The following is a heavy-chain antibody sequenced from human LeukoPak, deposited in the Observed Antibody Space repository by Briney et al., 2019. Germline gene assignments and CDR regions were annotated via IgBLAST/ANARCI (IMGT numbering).Heavy chain of an antibody. D-gene: IGHD3-10*01. CDR3: ARDLGSGSYGYYGMDV. CDR1: GLTFSSYG. CDR2: IWYDGSNK. J-gene: IGHJ6*02. V-gene: IGHV3-33*01. Sequence: GGSLRLSCAASGLTFSSYGMHWVRQAPGKGLEWAAVIWYDGSNKYYADSVKGRFTISRDNSKNTLYLQMNSLRAEDTAVYYCARDLGSGSYGYYGMDVWGQGTTVTVSS.